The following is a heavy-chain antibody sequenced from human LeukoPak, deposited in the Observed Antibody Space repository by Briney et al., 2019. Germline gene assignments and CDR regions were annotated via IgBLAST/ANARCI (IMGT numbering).Heavy chain of an antibody. CDR2: ISSSSSYI. D-gene: IGHD3-10*01. J-gene: IGHJ4*02. CDR3: ARDPGAYGSGSYGSDY. CDR1: GFTFSSYS. Sequence: GGSLRLSCAASGFTFSSYSMNWVRQAPGKGLEWVSSISSSSSYIYYADSVKGRFTISRDNAKNSLYLRMNSPRAEDTAVYYCARDPGAYGSGSYGSDYWGQGTLVTVSS. V-gene: IGHV3-21*01.